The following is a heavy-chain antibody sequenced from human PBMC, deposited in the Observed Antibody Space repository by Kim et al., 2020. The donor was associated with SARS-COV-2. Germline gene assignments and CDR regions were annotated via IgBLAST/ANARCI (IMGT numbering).Heavy chain of an antibody. D-gene: IGHD6-19*01. Sequence: GGSLRLSCAASGFTFSSYWMSWVRQAPGKGLEWVANIKQDGSEKYYVDSVKGRFTISRDNAKNSLYLQMNSLRAEDTAVYYCARVWGGGWLIYFDYWGQGTLVTVSS. J-gene: IGHJ4*02. CDR1: GFTFSSYW. CDR3: ARVWGGGWLIYFDY. V-gene: IGHV3-7*01. CDR2: IKQDGSEK.